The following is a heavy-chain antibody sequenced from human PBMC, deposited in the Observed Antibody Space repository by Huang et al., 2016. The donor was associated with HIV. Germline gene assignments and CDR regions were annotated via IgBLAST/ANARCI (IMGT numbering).Heavy chain of an antibody. CDR1: GGSISSSSYY. D-gene: IGHD6-13*01. J-gene: IGHJ4*02. CDR3: ARLNRVAAGSHLD. V-gene: IGHV4-39*01. Sequence: QLQLHESGPGLVKPSETLSLTCTVSGGSISSSSYYWGWIRQPPGKGLELIGSIYYSGNNYYNPSLKRRITISVDTSKNQFFLKLSSVTAADTAVYYCARLNRVAAGSHLDWGQGTLVTVSS. CDR2: IYYSGNN.